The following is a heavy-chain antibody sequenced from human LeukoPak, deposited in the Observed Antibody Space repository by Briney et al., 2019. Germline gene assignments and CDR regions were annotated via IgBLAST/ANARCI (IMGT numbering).Heavy chain of an antibody. CDR2: ISPYNSNT. D-gene: IGHD2-21*01. Sequence: PAASVKVSCKASGYTFTSYGISWVRQAPGQGLEWMGWISPYNSNTNYAPKLQGRLTMTTDTSTSTAYMELRSLRSDDTAVYDCARDRQCGYWGQGTLVTVSS. V-gene: IGHV1-18*01. CDR1: GYTFTSYG. CDR3: ARDRQCGY. J-gene: IGHJ4*02.